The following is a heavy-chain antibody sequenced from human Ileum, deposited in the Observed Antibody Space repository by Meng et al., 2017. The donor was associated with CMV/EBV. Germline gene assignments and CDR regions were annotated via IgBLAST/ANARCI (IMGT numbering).Heavy chain of an antibody. D-gene: IGHD6-19*01. Sequence: QNTFKHSGPTRVKPTQTLTLTCTFSGFSPTTNGAGGGWCRQPPGKALGWLALIYWDDDKHYSPSLESRLTIIKDTSRNRVIFIMTDMDPIDTATYYCAYRRGGGSGWNWFGPWGQGTLVTVSS. CDR2: IYWDDDK. J-gene: IGHJ5*02. V-gene: IGHV2-5*02. CDR1: GFSPTTNGAG. CDR3: AYRRGGGSGWNWFGP.